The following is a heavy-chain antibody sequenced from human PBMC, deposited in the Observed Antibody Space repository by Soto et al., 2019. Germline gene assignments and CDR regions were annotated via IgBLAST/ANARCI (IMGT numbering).Heavy chain of an antibody. Sequence: QVQLQESGPGLVKPSQTLSLTCTVSGGSISSGGYYWSWIRQHPGKGLEWIGYIYYSGSTYYNPSLKSRVTISVDTSKNQFSRKLSSVAAADTAVYYCARGGGSSSSWEYNWFDPWGQGTLVTVSS. J-gene: IGHJ5*02. CDR3: ARGGGSSSSWEYNWFDP. CDR2: IYYSGST. V-gene: IGHV4-31*03. CDR1: GGSISSGGYY. D-gene: IGHD6-6*01.